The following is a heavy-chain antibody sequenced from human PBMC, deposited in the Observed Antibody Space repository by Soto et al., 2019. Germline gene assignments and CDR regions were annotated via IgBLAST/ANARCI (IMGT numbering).Heavy chain of an antibody. J-gene: IGHJ5*02. D-gene: IGHD6-13*01. V-gene: IGHV1-69*05. Sequence: SVKVSCKASGGTFSSYAISWVRQAPGQGLEWMGGIIPIFGTANYAQKFQGRVTITRDTSASTSYMELSSLRSEDTAVYYCARVGYSSSWRTLGYWFDPWGQGTLVTVSS. CDR2: IIPIFGTA. CDR1: GGTFSSYA. CDR3: ARVGYSSSWRTLGYWFDP.